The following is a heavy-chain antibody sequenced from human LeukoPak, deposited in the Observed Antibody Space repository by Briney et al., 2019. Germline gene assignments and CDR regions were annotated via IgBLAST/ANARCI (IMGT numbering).Heavy chain of an antibody. D-gene: IGHD4-23*01. V-gene: IGHV3-48*01. CDR1: GFTFSDYS. J-gene: IGHJ4*02. Sequence: GGSLRLSCAASGFTFSDYSMNWVRQAPGKGLEDLSYINSDGKTTWYADSVKGRFTASRDNAKNSLYLQMNSLRAEDTAVYYCARTPNFGGNGIDYWGQGTLVTVSS. CDR2: INSDGKTT. CDR3: ARTPNFGGNGIDY.